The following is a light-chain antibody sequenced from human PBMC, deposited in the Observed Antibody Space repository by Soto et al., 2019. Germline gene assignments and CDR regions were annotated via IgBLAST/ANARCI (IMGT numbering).Light chain of an antibody. CDR1: SGDVGGYNY. CDR2: DVS. J-gene: IGLJ2*01. V-gene: IGLV2-11*01. CDR3: SSYAGSCTLVV. Sequence: QSALTQPRSVSGSPGQSVTISCTGTSGDVGGYNYVSWYQQYPGQDPKLMIYDVSKRPSGVPDRFSGSKSGDTASLTTSGLQAEDEADYYCSSYAGSCTLVVFGGGTKVTVL.